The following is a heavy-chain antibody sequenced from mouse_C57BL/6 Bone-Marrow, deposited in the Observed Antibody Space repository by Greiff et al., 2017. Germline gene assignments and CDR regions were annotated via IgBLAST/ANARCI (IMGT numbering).Heavy chain of an antibody. CDR3: ARDLITTPEENAMDD. D-gene: IGHD1-1*01. V-gene: IGHV7-1*01. CDR2: SRNKANDYTT. CDR1: GFTFSDFY. J-gene: IGHJ4*01. Sequence: EVKLVESGGGLVQSGRSLRLSCATSGFTFSDFYMEWVRQAPGKGLEWIAASRNKANDYTTEDSASVKGRFIVSRDTSQSILYIQMIALRSEDTDIYYCARDLITTPEENAMDDWGQGTSVTVSS.